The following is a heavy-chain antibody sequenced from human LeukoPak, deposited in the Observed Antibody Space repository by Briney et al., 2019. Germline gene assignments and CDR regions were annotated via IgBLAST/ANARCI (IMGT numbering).Heavy chain of an antibody. CDR1: GGSVSSYY. CDR3: AGSSAWRNFDY. D-gene: IGHD6-19*01. J-gene: IGHJ4*02. Sequence: SETLSLTCTVSGGSVSSYYWSWIRLPPGKGLEWIGYVYYSGSTNYNPSLKSRVTISVDTSKNQFSLKLSSVTAADTAVYYCAGSSAWRNFDYWGQGTLVTVSS. CDR2: VYYSGST. V-gene: IGHV4-59*02.